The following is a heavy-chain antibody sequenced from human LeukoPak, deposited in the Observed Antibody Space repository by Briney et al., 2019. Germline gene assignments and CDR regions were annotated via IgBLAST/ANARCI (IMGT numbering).Heavy chain of an antibody. D-gene: IGHD2-2*03. J-gene: IGHJ4*02. CDR1: GYTFTGYY. CDR2: INPNSGGT. V-gene: IGHV1-2*02. CDR3: ARIFHLDIVVVPAATPFDY. Sequence: ASVKVSCKASGYTFTGYYMHWVRQAPGQGLEWMGWINPNSGGTNYAQKVQGRVTMTRDTSISTAYMELSRMRSDDTAVYYCARIFHLDIVVVPAATPFDYWGQGTLVTVSS.